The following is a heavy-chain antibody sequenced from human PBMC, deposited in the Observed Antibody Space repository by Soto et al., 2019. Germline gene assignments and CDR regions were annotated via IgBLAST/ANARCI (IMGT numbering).Heavy chain of an antibody. CDR3: ASEDCRNTNCLKGFDY. D-gene: IGHD2-15*01. CDR1: GYTFTDYY. V-gene: IGHV1-2*02. Sequence: QVQMVQSGAEVKKPGDSVKVSCKASGYTFTDYYMHWVRQAPGQGFEWVGGINPESGNPKYVPKFQGRVTVTRDTSTSTAYMEVNRLTSDDTAVYYCASEDCRNTNCLKGFDYWGQGTLVTVSS. CDR2: INPESGNP. J-gene: IGHJ4*02.